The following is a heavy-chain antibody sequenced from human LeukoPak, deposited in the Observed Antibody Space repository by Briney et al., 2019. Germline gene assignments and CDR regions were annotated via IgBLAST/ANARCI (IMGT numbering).Heavy chain of an antibody. V-gene: IGHV1-69*13. D-gene: IGHD3-3*01. Sequence: GASVKVSCTASGGTFSSYAISWVRQAPGQGLEWMGGIIPIFGTANYAQKFQGRVTITADESTSTAYMELSSLRSEDTAVYYCAREGREIRRYDFWSGYFTKIYYYYGMDVWGQGTTVTVSS. CDR2: IIPIFGTA. CDR1: GGTFSSYA. CDR3: AREGREIRRYDFWSGYFTKIYYYYGMDV. J-gene: IGHJ6*02.